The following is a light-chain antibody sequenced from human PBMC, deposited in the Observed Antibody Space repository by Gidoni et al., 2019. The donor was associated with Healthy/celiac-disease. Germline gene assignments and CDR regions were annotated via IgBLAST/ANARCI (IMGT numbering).Light chain of an antibody. V-gene: IGLV2-14*03. Sequence: QSALTQPASVSGSPGQSITISCTGTSSDVGGYNSVSWYQQHPGKAPKLMIYDVSNRPSGVSNRVSGSKSGNTASLTISGLQAEDEADYYCSSYTSSSTYVFGTGTKVTVL. J-gene: IGLJ1*01. CDR2: DVS. CDR3: SSYTSSSTYV. CDR1: SSDVGGYNS.